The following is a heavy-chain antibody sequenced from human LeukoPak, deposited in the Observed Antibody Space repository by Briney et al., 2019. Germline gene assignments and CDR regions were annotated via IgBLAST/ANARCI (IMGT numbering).Heavy chain of an antibody. D-gene: IGHD2-15*01. J-gene: IGHJ5*02. CDR1: GFTFSSYW. Sequence: PGGSLRLSCAASGFTFSSYWMSWVRQAPGKGLEWVGRIKTKSDGGTTDYAAPVKGRFTISRDDSKNTLYLQMNSLETEDTAVYYCTTTWNTVVVAATPHPWGQGTLVTVSS. CDR2: IKTKSDGGTT. CDR3: TTTWNTVVVAATPHP. V-gene: IGHV3-15*01.